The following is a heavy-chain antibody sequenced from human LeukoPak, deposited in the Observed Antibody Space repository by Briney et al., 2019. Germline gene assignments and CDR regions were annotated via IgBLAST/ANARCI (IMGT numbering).Heavy chain of an antibody. CDR2: ITNSGGGT. D-gene: IGHD1-26*01. CDR3: VKFVGAKGY. Sequence: GGSLRLSCEASGFTFSSYAMTWVRQAPGKGLEWVSAITNSGGGTYYADSVKGRFTISRDNSKNTLYLQMNSLKAEDTAVYYCVKFVGAKGYWGQGTLVTVYS. CDR1: GFTFSSYA. J-gene: IGHJ4*02. V-gene: IGHV3-23*01.